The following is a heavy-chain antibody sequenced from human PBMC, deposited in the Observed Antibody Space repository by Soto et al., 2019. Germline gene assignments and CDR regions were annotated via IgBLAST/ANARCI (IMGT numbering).Heavy chain of an antibody. D-gene: IGHD1-7*01. CDR1: GGSISSSSYY. J-gene: IGHJ5*02. Sequence: QLQLQESGPGLVKPSETLSLTCTVSGGSISSSSYYWGWIRQPPGKGLEWIGIIYYSGSTYYNPSLKSLVTISVDTSKNQFSLKLSSVTAADTAVYYCARLFYNWNYGGDNWFDPWGQGTLVTVSS. CDR2: IYYSGST. CDR3: ARLFYNWNYGGDNWFDP. V-gene: IGHV4-39*01.